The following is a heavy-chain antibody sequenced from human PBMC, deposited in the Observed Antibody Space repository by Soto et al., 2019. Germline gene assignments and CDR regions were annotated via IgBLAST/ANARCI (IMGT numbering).Heavy chain of an antibody. CDR1: GFTFDDYA. V-gene: IGHV3-9*01. CDR2: ISWNRGSI. CDR3: ATGVAGWYSFGY. Sequence: EVQLVESGGGLVQPGRSLRLSCAASGFTFDDYAMHWVRQAPGKGLEWVSGISWNRGSIGYADSVKGRLPISRDNAKTSRFLKMTSLRAEDTALYYCATGVAGWYSFGYWGQGTLVTVSS. J-gene: IGHJ4*02. D-gene: IGHD3-3*01.